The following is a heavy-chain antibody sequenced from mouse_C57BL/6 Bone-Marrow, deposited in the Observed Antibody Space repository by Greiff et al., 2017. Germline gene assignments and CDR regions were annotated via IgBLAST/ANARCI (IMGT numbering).Heavy chain of an antibody. CDR2: IYPGDGDT. V-gene: IGHV1-82*01. D-gene: IGHD1-1*01. J-gene: IGHJ1*03. Sequence: QVQLQQSGPELVKPGASVKISCKASGYAFSSSWMNWVKQRPGKGLEWIGRIYPGDGDTNYNGKFKGKATLTADKSSSTAYMQLSSLTSEDSAVYFCARRVYYGSSWYFDVWGTGTTVTVSS. CDR1: GYAFSSSW. CDR3: ARRVYYGSSWYFDV.